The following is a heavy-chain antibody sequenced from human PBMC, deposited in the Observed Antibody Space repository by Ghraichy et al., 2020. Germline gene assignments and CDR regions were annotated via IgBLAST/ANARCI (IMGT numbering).Heavy chain of an antibody. J-gene: IGHJ4*02. CDR1: GFTFRTYA. V-gene: IGHV3-23*01. D-gene: IGHD6-19*01. CDR3: AKDNGAGFGSGFFDY. Sequence: GGSLRLSCAASGFTFRTYAMSWVRQAPGKGLEWVSDISGSGGSTYYADSVKGRFTISRDNSKHTLYLQMNSLRAEDTAVYYCAKDNGAGFGSGFFDYWGQGSLVTVSS. CDR2: ISGSGGST.